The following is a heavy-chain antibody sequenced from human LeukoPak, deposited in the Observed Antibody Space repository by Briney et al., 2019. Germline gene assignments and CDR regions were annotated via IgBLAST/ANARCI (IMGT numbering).Heavy chain of an antibody. CDR2: IYPDDYDT. J-gene: IGHJ4*02. Sequence: GESLKISCKGSGYSFTNCWIGWVRQMPGKGLEWMGIIYPDDYDTRYSPSLQGHLTISVDKAISTAYLQWSSLKASDTAMYYCATSQGGNYFDYWGQGTLVTVSS. D-gene: IGHD3-16*01. V-gene: IGHV5-51*01. CDR3: ATSQGGNYFDY. CDR1: GYSFTNCW.